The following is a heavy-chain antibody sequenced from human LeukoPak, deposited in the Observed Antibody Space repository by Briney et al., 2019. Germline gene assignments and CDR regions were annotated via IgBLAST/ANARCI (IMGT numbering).Heavy chain of an antibody. CDR2: IYHSGST. CDR3: ARDLIVPNWFDP. CDR1: GYSISSGYY. D-gene: IGHD3-22*01. J-gene: IGHJ5*02. Sequence: SETLSPTCTVSGYSISSGYYWGWIRQPPGKGLEWIGSIYHSGSTYYNPSLKSRVTISVDASKNQFSLKLSSVTAADTAVYYCARDLIVPNWFDPWGQGTLVTVSS. V-gene: IGHV4-38-2*02.